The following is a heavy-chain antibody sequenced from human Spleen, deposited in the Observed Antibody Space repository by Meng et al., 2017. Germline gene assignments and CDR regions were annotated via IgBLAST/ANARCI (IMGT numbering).Heavy chain of an antibody. V-gene: IGHV4-34*01. CDR2: INHSGST. J-gene: IGHJ4*02. Sequence: VQLQQWAPGLLKPSETLASTCVVSGGSFSDYYWSWIRQPPGKGLEWIGEINHSGSTNYNPSLESRATISVDTSQNNLSLKLSSVTAADSAVYYCARGPTTMAHDFDYWGQGTLVTVSS. CDR1: GGSFSDYY. D-gene: IGHD4-11*01. CDR3: ARGPTTMAHDFDY.